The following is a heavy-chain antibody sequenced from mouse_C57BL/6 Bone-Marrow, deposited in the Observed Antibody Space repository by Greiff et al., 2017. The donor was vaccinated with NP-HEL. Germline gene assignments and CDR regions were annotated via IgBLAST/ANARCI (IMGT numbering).Heavy chain of an antibody. Sequence: VQLQQSVAELVRPGASVKLSCTASGFNIKNTYMHWVKQRPEQGLEWIGRIDPANGNTKYAPKFQGKATITADTSSNTAYLQLSSLTSEDTAIYYCASPIYYGNYDCDYWGQGTTLTVSS. CDR3: ASPIYYGNYDCDY. CDR2: IDPANGNT. CDR1: GFNIKNTY. J-gene: IGHJ2*01. D-gene: IGHD2-1*01. V-gene: IGHV14-3*01.